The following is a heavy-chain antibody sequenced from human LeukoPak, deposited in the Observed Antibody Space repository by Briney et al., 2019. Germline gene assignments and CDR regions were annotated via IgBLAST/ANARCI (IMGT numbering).Heavy chain of an antibody. Sequence: SETLSLTCTVSGGSISSSSYYWGWIRQPPGKGLEWIGSIYYSGSTYYNPSLKSRVTISVDTSKNQFSLKLSSVTAADTAVYYCASPRGYNYGHYYFDYWGQGTLVTVSS. J-gene: IGHJ4*02. V-gene: IGHV4-39*01. CDR3: ASPRGYNYGHYYFDY. CDR1: GGSISSSSYY. CDR2: IYYSGST. D-gene: IGHD5-18*01.